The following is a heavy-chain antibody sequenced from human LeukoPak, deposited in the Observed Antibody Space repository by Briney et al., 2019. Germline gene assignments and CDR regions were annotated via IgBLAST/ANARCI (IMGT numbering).Heavy chain of an antibody. CDR2: IYYSGST. V-gene: IGHV4-39*07. CDR1: GGSISSYY. CDR3: ARFAFGYDFLSEHPPVD. D-gene: IGHD3-3*01. Sequence: SETLSLTCTVSGGSISSYYWGWIRQPPGKGLEWIGSIYYSGSTFYNPSLKSRATISVDKSKSQFSLKLTSVTAADTAVYYCARFAFGYDFLSEHPPVDWGQGSLVTVSS. J-gene: IGHJ4*02.